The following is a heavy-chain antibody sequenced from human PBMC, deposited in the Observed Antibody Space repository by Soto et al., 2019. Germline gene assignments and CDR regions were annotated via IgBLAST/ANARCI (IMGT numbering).Heavy chain of an antibody. Sequence: QVQLVQSGAEVKKPRASVKVSCKASGYTFTSWDVYWVRQAAGQRLEWMGYMNPRSGNTGYEQKVQGRDTMTRGTSISTAYMEVSSLTSDDTAVYYCTASRWTGAGFDFWGQGTPVTVSS. V-gene: IGHV1-8*01. J-gene: IGHJ4*01. CDR3: TASRWTGAGFDF. D-gene: IGHD6-13*01. CDR1: GYTFTSWD. CDR2: MNPRSGNT.